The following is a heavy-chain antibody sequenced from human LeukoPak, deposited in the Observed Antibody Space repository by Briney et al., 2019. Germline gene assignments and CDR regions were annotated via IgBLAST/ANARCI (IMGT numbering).Heavy chain of an antibody. D-gene: IGHD5-24*01. CDR1: GFIFSSYC. Sequence: PGGSLRLSCAAAGFIFSSYCMAWVRQAPGKGLEWVANIKEGGSAKYYVDSVRGRFTISRDNAKNSLYLQMNSLRAEDTAVYYCASSTDGYNLGTGGVDHWGQGTLVTVSS. V-gene: IGHV3-7*02. J-gene: IGHJ4*02. CDR2: IKEGGSAK. CDR3: ASSTDGYNLGTGGVDH.